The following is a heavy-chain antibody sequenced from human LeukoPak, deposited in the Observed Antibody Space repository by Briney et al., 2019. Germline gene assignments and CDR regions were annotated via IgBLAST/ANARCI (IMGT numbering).Heavy chain of an antibody. CDR2: ISSTGTTI. CDR3: AELGITMIGGV. Sequence: GGSLRLSCAASGFTFNEMNWVRQAPGKGLEWVSYISSTGTTIYYPDSVKGRFTISRDNAKNSLYLQMNSLRAEDTAVYYCAELGITMIGGVWGKGTTVTISS. D-gene: IGHD3-10*02. J-gene: IGHJ6*04. V-gene: IGHV3-48*03. CDR1: GFTFNE.